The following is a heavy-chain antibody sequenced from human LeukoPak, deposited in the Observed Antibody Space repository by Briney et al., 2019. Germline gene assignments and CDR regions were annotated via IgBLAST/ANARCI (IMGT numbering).Heavy chain of an antibody. D-gene: IGHD2-2*01. CDR2: IYYSGST. CDR3: ARRDCSSTSSYRGYWFDP. CDR1: GGSISSGGYY. J-gene: IGHJ5*02. Sequence: PSETLSLTCTVSGGSISSGGYYWSWIRQHPGKGLEWIGYIYYSGSTYYNPSLKSRVTISVDTSKNQFSLKLSSVTAADTAVYYCARRDCSSTSSYRGYWFDPWGQGTLVTVSS. V-gene: IGHV4-31*03.